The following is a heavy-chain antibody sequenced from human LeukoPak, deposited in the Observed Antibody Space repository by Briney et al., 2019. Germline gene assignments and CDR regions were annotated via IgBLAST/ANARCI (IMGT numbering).Heavy chain of an antibody. D-gene: IGHD6-13*01. CDR1: GGSISSYY. CDR2: IYYSGST. J-gene: IGHJ3*02. V-gene: IGHV4-59*08. CDR3: ARPRIAARMDAFDI. Sequence: SETLSLTCTVSGGSISSYYWSWIRQPPGKGLERIGYIYYSGSTNYNPSLKSRVTISVDTSKNQFSLKLSSVTAADTAVYYCARPRIAARMDAFDIWGQGTMVTVSS.